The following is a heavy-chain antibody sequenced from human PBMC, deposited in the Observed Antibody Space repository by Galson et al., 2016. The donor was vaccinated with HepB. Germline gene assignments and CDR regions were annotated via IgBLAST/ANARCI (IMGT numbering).Heavy chain of an antibody. V-gene: IGHV3-23*01. J-gene: IGHJ6*02. CDR3: AKDGLIVEATSGMDV. D-gene: IGHD1-26*01. Sequence: SLRLSCAASGFTFSSYAMTWVRQAPGKGLEWVSGISGSGGSTYYADSVKGRFTISRDNSKNTLYLQMNSLRAEDTATYYCAKDGLIVEATSGMDVWGQGTTVTVSS. CDR2: ISGSGGST. CDR1: GFTFSSYA.